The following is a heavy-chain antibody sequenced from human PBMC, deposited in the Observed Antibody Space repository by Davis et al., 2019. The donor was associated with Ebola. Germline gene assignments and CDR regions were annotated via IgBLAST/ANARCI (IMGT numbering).Heavy chain of an antibody. Sequence: GESLKISCKGSGYSFTSYGISWVRQAPGQGLEWMGWISAYNGNTNYAQKLQGRVTMTTDTSTSTAYMELRSLRSDDTARYYCARDVRGITGPSEYWGQGTLVTVSS. CDR3: ARDVRGITGPSEY. CDR2: ISAYNGNT. D-gene: IGHD1-1*01. CDR1: GYSFTSYG. J-gene: IGHJ4*02. V-gene: IGHV1-18*01.